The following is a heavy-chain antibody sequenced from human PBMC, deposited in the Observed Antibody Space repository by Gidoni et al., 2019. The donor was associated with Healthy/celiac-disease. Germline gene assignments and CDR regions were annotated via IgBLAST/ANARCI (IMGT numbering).Heavy chain of an antibody. CDR2: ISYDGSNK. J-gene: IGHJ4*02. Sequence: HVQLVESGGGVVQPGRSLRLSCAASGFTFSSYAMHWVRQAPGKGLEWVAVISYDGSNKYYADSVKGRFTISRDNSKNTLYLQMNSLRAEDTAVYYCARGIAAAGPDYWGQGTLVTVSS. V-gene: IGHV3-30-3*01. D-gene: IGHD6-13*01. CDR3: ARGIAAAGPDY. CDR1: GFTFSSYA.